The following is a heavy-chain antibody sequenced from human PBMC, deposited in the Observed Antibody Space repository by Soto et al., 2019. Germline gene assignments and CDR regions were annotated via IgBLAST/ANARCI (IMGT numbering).Heavy chain of an antibody. D-gene: IGHD6-25*01. Sequence: GGSLRLSCAASGFTVSSKYMTWVRQAPGKGLEWVSLIQSGGTTYYADSVKGRFTISRDNSKNTLYLQMSSLRAEDTAVYYCSKGTLGSGYDLDYWGHGTLVTV. V-gene: IGHV3-66*01. CDR2: IQSGGTT. J-gene: IGHJ4*01. CDR1: GFTVSSKY. CDR3: SKGTLGSGYDLDY.